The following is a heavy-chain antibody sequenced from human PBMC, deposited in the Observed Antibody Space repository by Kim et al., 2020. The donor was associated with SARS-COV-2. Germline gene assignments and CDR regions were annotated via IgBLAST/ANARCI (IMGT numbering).Heavy chain of an antibody. Sequence: TPSIKSRVTMSVDTSKDQFSLRLTSVAAADTAVYYCARGTIVATIYWFDPWGQGTLVTVSS. J-gene: IGHJ5*02. D-gene: IGHD5-12*01. CDR3: ARGTIVATIYWFDP. V-gene: IGHV4-59*09.